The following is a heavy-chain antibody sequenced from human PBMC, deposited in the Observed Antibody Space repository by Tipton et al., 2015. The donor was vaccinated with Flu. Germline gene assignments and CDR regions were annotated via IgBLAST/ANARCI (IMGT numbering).Heavy chain of an antibody. V-gene: IGHV4-39*07. Sequence: TLSLTYSVSGDSMTSSRYYWGWIRQPPGKGLEWIGSIFHSGSTYYNPSLKSRVTISVDSSKNEFSLTLASLTAADTAVYYCARDLWNDRRAYYYYGVDVWGQGTTVTVSS. D-gene: IGHD1-1*01. CDR3: ARDLWNDRRAYYYYGVDV. CDR2: IFHSGST. CDR1: GDSMTSSRYY. J-gene: IGHJ6*02.